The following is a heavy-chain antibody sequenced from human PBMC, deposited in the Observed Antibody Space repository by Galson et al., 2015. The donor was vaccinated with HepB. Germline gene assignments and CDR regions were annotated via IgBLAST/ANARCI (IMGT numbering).Heavy chain of an antibody. J-gene: IGHJ6*02. CDR1: GYTFTSYA. Sequence: SVKVSCKASGYTFTSYAMHWVRQAPGQRLEWMGRINAGNGNTKYSQKFQGRVTITRDTSASTAYMELSSLRSEDTAVYYCARGTIAADGYYYYGMDVWGQGTTVTVSS. V-gene: IGHV1-3*01. D-gene: IGHD6-13*01. CDR2: INAGNGNT. CDR3: ARGTIAADGYYYYGMDV.